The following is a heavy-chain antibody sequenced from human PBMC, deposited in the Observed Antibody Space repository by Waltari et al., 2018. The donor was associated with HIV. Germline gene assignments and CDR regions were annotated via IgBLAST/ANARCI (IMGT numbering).Heavy chain of an antibody. CDR1: GGSTSSYY. J-gene: IGHJ4*02. Sequence: QVQLQESGPGLVKPSETLSLTCTVPGGSTSSYYLSWIRQPAGKGLEWIGRIYTSGSTNYNPSLKSRVTMSVDTSKNQFSLKLSSVTAADTAVYYCAREADSSGYRPFDYWGQGTLVTVSS. V-gene: IGHV4-4*07. CDR2: IYTSGST. D-gene: IGHD3-22*01. CDR3: AREADSSGYRPFDY.